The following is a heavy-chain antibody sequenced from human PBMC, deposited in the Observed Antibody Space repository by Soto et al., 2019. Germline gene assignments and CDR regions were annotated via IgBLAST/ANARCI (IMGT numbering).Heavy chain of an antibody. CDR3: ARVMITFGGVSLYYFDY. D-gene: IGHD3-16*01. Sequence: SETLSLTCTVSGGSISSYYWSWIRQPPGKGLEWIGYIYYSGSTNYNPSLKSRVTISVDTSKNQFSLKLSSVTAADTAVYYCARVMITFGGVSLYYFDYWGQRTLVTVSS. V-gene: IGHV4-59*01. CDR2: IYYSGST. J-gene: IGHJ4*02. CDR1: GGSISSYY.